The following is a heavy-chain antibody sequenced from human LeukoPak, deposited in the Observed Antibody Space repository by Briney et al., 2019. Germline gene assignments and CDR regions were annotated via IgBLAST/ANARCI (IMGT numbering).Heavy chain of an antibody. V-gene: IGHV3-30*03. CDR3: ASPDGYSSSDPFDY. J-gene: IGHJ4*02. Sequence: GRSLRLSCAASGFTFSSYGMHWVRQAPGKGLERVAVISYDGSNKYYADSVKGRFTISRDNSKNTLYLQMNSLRAEDTAVYYCASPDGYSSSDPFDYWGQGTLVTVSS. CDR2: ISYDGSNK. D-gene: IGHD6-6*01. CDR1: GFTFSSYG.